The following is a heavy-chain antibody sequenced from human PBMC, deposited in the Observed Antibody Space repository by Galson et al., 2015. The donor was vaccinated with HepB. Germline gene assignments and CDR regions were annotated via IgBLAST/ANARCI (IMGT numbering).Heavy chain of an antibody. D-gene: IGHD2-2*01. CDR1: GFTFSDHY. CDR2: ISGSSGYT. J-gene: IGHJ4*02. V-gene: IGHV3-11*05. CDR3: AREAANAQLDY. Sequence: SLRLSCAASGFTFSDHYMSWVRQSPGKGLEWLSYISGSSGYTKYADSVKGRFTSSRDNAKNLLFLQMNSLKPEDTAIYYCAREAANAQLDYWGQGTLVIVSS.